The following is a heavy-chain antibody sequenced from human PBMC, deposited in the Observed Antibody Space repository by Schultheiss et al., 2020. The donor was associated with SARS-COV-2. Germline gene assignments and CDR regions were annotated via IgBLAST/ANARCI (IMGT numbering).Heavy chain of an antibody. CDR3: ARDALYYYGSGSYYNYYYYYGMDV. D-gene: IGHD3-10*01. J-gene: IGHJ6*02. Sequence: SETLSLTCTVSGGSVSSGSYYWSWIRQPPGKGLEWIGYIYYSGSTNYNPSLKSRVTISVDTSKNQFSLKLSSVTAADTAVYYCARDALYYYGSGSYYNYYYYYGMDVWGQGTTVTVSS. V-gene: IGHV4-61*01. CDR2: IYYSGST. CDR1: GGSVSSGSYY.